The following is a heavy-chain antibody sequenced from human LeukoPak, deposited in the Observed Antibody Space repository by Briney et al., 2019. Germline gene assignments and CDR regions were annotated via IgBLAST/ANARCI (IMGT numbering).Heavy chain of an antibody. J-gene: IGHJ4*02. CDR3: ATSDDSSGSD. CDR1: GFIFRNHG. V-gene: IGHV3-7*01. D-gene: IGHD3-22*01. Sequence: PGGSLRLSCAASGFIFRNHGMHWVRQAPGKGLEWVANINLDGSVIHYVDSAKGRFTISRDNAKNSLYLQMNYLRAEDTAFYYCATSDDSSGSDWGQGTLVTVSS. CDR2: INLDGSVI.